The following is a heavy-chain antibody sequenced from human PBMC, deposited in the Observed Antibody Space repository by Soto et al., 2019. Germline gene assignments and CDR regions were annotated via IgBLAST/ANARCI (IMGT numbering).Heavy chain of an antibody. CDR2: IDHSGST. CDR1: GGSISSTNW. CDR3: VRDSGNGWKDY. J-gene: IGHJ4*02. D-gene: IGHD6-19*01. V-gene: IGHV4-4*02. Sequence: QVQLQESGPGLVKPSGTLSLTYAVSGGSISSTNWWNWVRQPPGKGLEWIGEIDHSGSTNYNPSLKSRVTMSVDKPKNQFSLKLSSVTAADTAVYYCVRDSGNGWKDYWGQGTLVTVSS.